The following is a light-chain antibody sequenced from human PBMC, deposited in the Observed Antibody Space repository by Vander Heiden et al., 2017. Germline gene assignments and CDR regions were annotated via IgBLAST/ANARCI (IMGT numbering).Light chain of an antibody. CDR1: QSISNF. V-gene: IGKV1-39*01. J-gene: IGKJ4*01. CDR3: QQTYSLPFT. Sequence: DIQMTQSPSSLSANVGDRVALTCRASQSISNFLNWYQHKPGKAPNLLIYSASNLQTGVPSRFSGSSSGTDFTLTISSLQPEDFATYYCQQTYSLPFTFGGGTKTEIK. CDR2: SAS.